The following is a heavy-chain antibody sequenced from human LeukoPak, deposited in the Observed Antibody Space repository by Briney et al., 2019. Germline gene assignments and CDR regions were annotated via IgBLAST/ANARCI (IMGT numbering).Heavy chain of an antibody. D-gene: IGHD1-1*01. CDR2: ISGSNSYI. CDR3: ARALTTLTYEGY. V-gene: IGHV3-21*01. Sequence: GGSLRLSCAASGFTFSSNWMHWVRQAPGKGLVWVSSISGSNSYIFYADSVKGRFTVSRDNAKDSLYLQMNSLRAEDTAVYYCARALTTLTYEGYWGQGTLVTVSS. J-gene: IGHJ4*02. CDR1: GFTFSSNW.